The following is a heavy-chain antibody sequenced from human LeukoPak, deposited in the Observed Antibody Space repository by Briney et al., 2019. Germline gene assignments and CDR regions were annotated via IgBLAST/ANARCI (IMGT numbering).Heavy chain of an antibody. J-gene: IGHJ4*02. CDR3: TRGAGWLIDY. CDR1: DDSISDYY. Sequence: PSETLSLTCTVSDDSISDYYRGWIRQPPGKGLEWIGYIHNSGTSTYNLSLKSRVTISADTSKNQFSLKLNSMTTADTAVYYCTRGAGWLIDYWGQGVLVTVSS. CDR2: IHNSGTS. D-gene: IGHD3-16*01. V-gene: IGHV4-59*01.